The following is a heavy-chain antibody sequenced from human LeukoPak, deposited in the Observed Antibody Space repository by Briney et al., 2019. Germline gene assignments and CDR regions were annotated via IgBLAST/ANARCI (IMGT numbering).Heavy chain of an antibody. Sequence: GGSLRLSCAASGFTVSSNYMSWVRQAPGKGLEWVSVISSGGSTYYADYVKGRFTISSDNFKKTLYLQMNSLEAEDTAVSYCAGAERTVTTLLDYWGQGTLVTVSS. J-gene: IGHJ4*02. D-gene: IGHD4-17*01. CDR1: GFTVSSNY. CDR3: AGAERTVTTLLDY. V-gene: IGHV3-53*01. CDR2: ISSGGST.